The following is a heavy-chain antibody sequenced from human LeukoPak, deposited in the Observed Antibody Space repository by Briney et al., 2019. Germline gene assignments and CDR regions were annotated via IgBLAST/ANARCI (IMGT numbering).Heavy chain of an antibody. D-gene: IGHD2-15*01. Sequence: GGSLRLSCAASGFTFINAWMAWVRQAPGKGLEWVGRIKAKAHGGTTDYAAPVKGRFTISRDDSKNTLYLQMNSLRAEDAAVYYCARAPVTSCSGVLCYPFDYWGQGTLVTVSS. CDR1: GFTFINAW. V-gene: IGHV3-15*01. CDR3: ARAPVTSCSGVLCYPFDY. CDR2: IKAKAHGGTT. J-gene: IGHJ4*02.